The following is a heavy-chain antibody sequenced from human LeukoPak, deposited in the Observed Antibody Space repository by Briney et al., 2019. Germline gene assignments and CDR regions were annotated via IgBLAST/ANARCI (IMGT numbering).Heavy chain of an antibody. CDR2: IYPGDSDT. V-gene: IGHV5-51*01. D-gene: IGHD2-2*01. CDR1: GYSFTSYW. Sequence: GESLKISCKGSGYSFTSYWIGWVRQMPGKGLEWMGIIYPGDSDTRYSPSFQGQVTISADKSISTAYLQWSSLKASDTAMYYCARLRGGQLLSGYFDYWGQGTLVTVSS. CDR3: ARLRGGQLLSGYFDY. J-gene: IGHJ4*02.